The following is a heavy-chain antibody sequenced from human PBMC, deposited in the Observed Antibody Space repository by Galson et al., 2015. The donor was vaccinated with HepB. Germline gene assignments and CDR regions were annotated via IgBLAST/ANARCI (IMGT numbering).Heavy chain of an antibody. Sequence: SVKVSCKASGFTFTSSAVQWVRQARGQRLEWTGWIVVGSGNTNYAQKFQERVTITRDMSTSTAYMELSSLRSEDTAVYYCAATGGYCSGGSCYGSFDYWGQGTLVTVSS. V-gene: IGHV1-58*01. D-gene: IGHD2-15*01. J-gene: IGHJ4*02. CDR3: AATGGYCSGGSCYGSFDY. CDR1: GFTFTSSA. CDR2: IVVGSGNT.